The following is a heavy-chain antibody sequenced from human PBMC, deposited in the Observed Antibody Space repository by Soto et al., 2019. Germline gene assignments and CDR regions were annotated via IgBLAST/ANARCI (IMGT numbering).Heavy chain of an antibody. D-gene: IGHD2-8*01. CDR3: ARELLDCTNGVCPYYFDY. CDR2: INPNSGGT. Sequence: ASVKVSCKASGYTFTGYYMHWVRRAPGQGLEWMGWINPNSGGTNYAQKFQGWVTMTRDTSISTAYMELSRLRSDDTAVYYCARELLDCTNGVCPYYFDYWGQGTLVTVSS. V-gene: IGHV1-2*04. J-gene: IGHJ4*02. CDR1: GYTFTGYY.